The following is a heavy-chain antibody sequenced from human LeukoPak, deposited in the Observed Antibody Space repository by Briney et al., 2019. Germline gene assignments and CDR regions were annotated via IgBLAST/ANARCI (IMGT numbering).Heavy chain of an antibody. CDR1: GYSFTTYW. CDR2: IYVGDSDT. Sequence: GESLKISCKGSGYSFTTYWIGWVRQMPGKGLEWMGIIYVGDSDTRYNPSFQGQVTISADKSISTAYLQWSSLKASDTAMYYCARATGGYQDVVGWLDPWGQGTLVTVSS. V-gene: IGHV5-51*01. D-gene: IGHD2-15*01. CDR3: ARATGGYQDVVGWLDP. J-gene: IGHJ5*02.